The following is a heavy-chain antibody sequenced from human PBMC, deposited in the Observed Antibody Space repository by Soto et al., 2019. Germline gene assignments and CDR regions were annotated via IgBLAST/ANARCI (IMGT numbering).Heavy chain of an antibody. J-gene: IGHJ6*02. V-gene: IGHV1-46*01. Sequence: ASVKVSCKASGYTFTSYYMHWVRQAPGQGLEWMGIINPSGGSTSYAQKFQGRVTMTRDTSTSTVYMELSSLRSEDTAVYYCARDERGATTSGYSYGYGDYYYYYGMDVWGQGTTVTVSS. CDR2: INPSGGST. CDR1: GYTFTSYY. CDR3: ARDERGATTSGYSYGYGDYYYYYGMDV. D-gene: IGHD5-18*01.